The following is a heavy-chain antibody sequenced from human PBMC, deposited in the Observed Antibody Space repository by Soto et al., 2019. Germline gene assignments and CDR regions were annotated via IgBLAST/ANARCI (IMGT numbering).Heavy chain of an antibody. V-gene: IGHV1-2*04. CDR3: ARDIVLVPAAISSAYYYGMDV. CDR1: GYTFTGYY. J-gene: IGHJ6*02. Sequence: ASVKVSCKASGYTFTGYYMHWVRQAPGQGLEWMGWINPNSGGTNYAQKFQGWVTMTRDTSISTAYMELSRLRSDDTAVYYCARDIVLVPAAISSAYYYGMDVWGQGTTVTVSS. D-gene: IGHD2-2*01. CDR2: INPNSGGT.